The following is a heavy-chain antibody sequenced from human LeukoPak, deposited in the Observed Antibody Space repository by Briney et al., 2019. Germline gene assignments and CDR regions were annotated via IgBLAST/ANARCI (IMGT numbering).Heavy chain of an antibody. CDR1: GNTLIELS. D-gene: IGHD3-9*01. V-gene: IGHV1-24*01. Sequence: ASVKVSCKVSGNTLIELSIHWVRQAPGKGLEWMGGLDPEDSDPIYAQKFQGRVTMTEDTSTGTAYMELSSLRSEDTAVYYCARPAEYYDILTGYSLGDAFDIWGQGTMVTVSS. J-gene: IGHJ3*02. CDR3: ARPAEYYDILTGYSLGDAFDI. CDR2: LDPEDSDP.